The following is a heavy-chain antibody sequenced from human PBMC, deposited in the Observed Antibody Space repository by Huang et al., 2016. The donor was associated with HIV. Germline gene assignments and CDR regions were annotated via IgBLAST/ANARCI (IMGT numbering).Heavy chain of an antibody. V-gene: IGHV4-39*01. Sequence: QLQLQGSGPGLVKPSETLSLTCTVSGGSITSSSFYWGWIRQPPGEGLEWVGIIYYSGSTDYNPSLKSRVTVSVDTSKNQFSRKLSSVTAADTAVYYCARHFSYYDSSGYTPWDAFDIWGQGTMVTVSS. D-gene: IGHD3-22*01. CDR3: ARHFSYYDSSGYTPWDAFDI. CDR1: GGSITSSSFY. CDR2: IYYSGST. J-gene: IGHJ3*02.